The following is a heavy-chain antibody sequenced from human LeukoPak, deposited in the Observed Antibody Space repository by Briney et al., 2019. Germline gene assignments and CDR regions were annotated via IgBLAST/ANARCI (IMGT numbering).Heavy chain of an antibody. J-gene: IGHJ4*01. Sequence: GGSLRLSCTASGFNFNRFWMSWVRKPPGKGLEWVANIKEDGTQKRYVDSVKGRFTISRDNAKNSMYLQMNGLRDDDTAVYYCARPRLIGEVLDYWGRGTLVTVSS. D-gene: IGHD3-10*01. CDR3: ARPRLIGEVLDY. V-gene: IGHV3-7*01. CDR2: IKEDGTQK. CDR1: GFNFNRFW.